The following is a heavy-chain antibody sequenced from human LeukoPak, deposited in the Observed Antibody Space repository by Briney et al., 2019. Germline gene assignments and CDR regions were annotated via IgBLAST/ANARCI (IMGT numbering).Heavy chain of an antibody. CDR3: AYSSGFQQH. V-gene: IGHV4-34*01. J-gene: IGHJ1*01. Sequence: SETLSLTCAVYGGSFSDYYWSWIRQPPGKGLEWIGEINHSGSTDYNPSLKSRVTISVDTSKNQFSLKLNSATAADTAVYYCAYSSGFQQHWGQGTLVTVSS. CDR1: GGSFSDYY. CDR2: INHSGST. D-gene: IGHD3-22*01.